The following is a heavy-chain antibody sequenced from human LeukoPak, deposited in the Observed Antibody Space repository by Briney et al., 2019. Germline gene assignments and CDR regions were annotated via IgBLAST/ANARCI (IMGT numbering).Heavy chain of an antibody. CDR2: INSDGSST. Sequence: PGGSLRLSCTASRFTFSSYWMHWVRQAPGKGLVWVSRINSDGSSTTDADSVKGRFTISRDDSKNTLYLQMNSLRAEDTAVYYCARPTYSGSYYWFDYWGQGTLVTVSS. J-gene: IGHJ4*02. V-gene: IGHV3-74*01. CDR1: RFTFSSYW. CDR3: ARPTYSGSYYWFDY. D-gene: IGHD1-26*01.